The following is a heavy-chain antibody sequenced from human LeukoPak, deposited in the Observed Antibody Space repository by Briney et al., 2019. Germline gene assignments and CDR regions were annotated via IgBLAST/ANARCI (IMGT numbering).Heavy chain of an antibody. CDR3: AKGRRTVTTYSDY. J-gene: IGHJ4*02. V-gene: IGHV3-30*18. Sequence: PGRSLRLSCAASGFTFSSYGMHWVRQAPGKGLEWVAVISYDGSNKYYADSVKGRFTISRDNSKNTLYLQMNSLRAEDTAVYYCAKGRRTVTTYSDYWGQGILVTVSS. CDR1: GFTFSSYG. CDR2: ISYDGSNK. D-gene: IGHD4-17*01.